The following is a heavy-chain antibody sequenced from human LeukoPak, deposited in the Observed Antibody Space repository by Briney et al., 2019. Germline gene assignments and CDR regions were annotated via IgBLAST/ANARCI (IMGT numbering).Heavy chain of an antibody. Sequence: SETLSLTCTVSGGSISSSSYYWGWIRQPPGKGLEWIGSIYHSGSTNYNPSLKSRVTISVDTSKNQFSLKLSSVTAADTAVYYCASRLRNFYSSSWYRSGYVDPWGQGTLVTVSS. V-gene: IGHV4-39*07. J-gene: IGHJ5*02. CDR2: IYHSGST. D-gene: IGHD6-13*01. CDR3: ASRLRNFYSSSWYRSGYVDP. CDR1: GGSISSSSYY.